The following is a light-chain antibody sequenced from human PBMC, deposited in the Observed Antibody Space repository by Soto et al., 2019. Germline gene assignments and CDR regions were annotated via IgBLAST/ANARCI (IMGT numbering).Light chain of an antibody. CDR3: QQYSSWPFT. CDR2: GAS. V-gene: IGKV3-15*01. Sequence: EIVLTQSPATLSVSPGEKATLSCGASQSVSNSLAWYHQKPGQAPRPLIYGASTRATGVPARFSGSGSGTEFTLTISSLQSEDSAIYYCQQYSSWPFTFGPGTKVAIE. J-gene: IGKJ3*01. CDR1: QSVSNS.